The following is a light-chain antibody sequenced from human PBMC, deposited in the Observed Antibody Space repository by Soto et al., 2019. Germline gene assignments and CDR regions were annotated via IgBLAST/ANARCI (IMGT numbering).Light chain of an antibody. CDR3: QQYVTPPPYT. Sequence: EMVLTQSPGTLSLSPGERATLSCRASQSVTNSYLAWYQQKPGQAPRLLIYAASSRATGIPDRFSGSGSGTDFTLTISRLEPEDFAVYYCQQYVTPPPYTFGQGTKLEIK. CDR2: AAS. V-gene: IGKV3-20*01. J-gene: IGKJ2*01. CDR1: QSVTNSY.